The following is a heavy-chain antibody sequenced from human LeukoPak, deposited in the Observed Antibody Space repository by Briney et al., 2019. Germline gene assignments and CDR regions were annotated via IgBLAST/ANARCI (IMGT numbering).Heavy chain of an antibody. CDR2: IYSGGST. D-gene: IGHD1-26*01. CDR3: ARGKVGATNYYYYYMDV. CDR1: GFSVSSNY. Sequence: GGSLRLSCTASGFSVSSNYMSWVRQAPGKGLEWVSVIYSGGSTYYADSVKGRFTISRDNFKNTLYLQMNSLRAEDTAVYYCARGKVGATNYYYYYMDVWGKGTTVTVSS. V-gene: IGHV3-66*01. J-gene: IGHJ6*03.